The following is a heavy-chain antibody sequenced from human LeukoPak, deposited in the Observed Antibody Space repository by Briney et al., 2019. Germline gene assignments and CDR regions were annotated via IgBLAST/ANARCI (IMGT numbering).Heavy chain of an antibody. CDR2: ISSSSSNI. CDR3: AREETVVTSWGPGY. V-gene: IGHV3-48*04. D-gene: IGHD2-21*02. Sequence: GGSLRLSCTASGFIFSNYVMHWVRQAPGKGLEWVSYISSSSSNIYYADSVKGRFTISRDSAKNSLFLQMNSLRAEDTAIYYCAREETVVTSWGPGYWGQGTLVTVSS. CDR1: GFIFSNYV. J-gene: IGHJ4*02.